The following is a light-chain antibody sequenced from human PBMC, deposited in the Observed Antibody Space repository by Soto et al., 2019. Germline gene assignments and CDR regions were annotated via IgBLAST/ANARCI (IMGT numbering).Light chain of an antibody. CDR1: QSLAYSDGITY. CDR2: KVS. J-gene: IGKJ2*01. Sequence: DVVLTQSPLSLPVILGQPASISCRSRQSLAYSDGITYLSWFHQRPGQSPRRLIYKVSNRDSGVPDRFSGSGSVTDFTLKISRVEAEDVGVYYCMQGIHWPPYTFGQGTKLDIK. CDR3: MQGIHWPPYT. V-gene: IGKV2-30*01.